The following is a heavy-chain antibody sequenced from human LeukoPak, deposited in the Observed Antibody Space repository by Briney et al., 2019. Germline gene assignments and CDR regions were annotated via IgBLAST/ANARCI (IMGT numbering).Heavy chain of an antibody. V-gene: IGHV4-34*01. Sequence: SETLSLTCAVYGGSFSGYYWSWIRQPPGKGLEWIGEINHSGSTNYNLSLKSRVTISVDTSKNQFSLKLSSVTAADTAVYYCARGDYGEDYWGQGTLVTVSS. CDR3: ARGDYGEDY. CDR2: INHSGST. J-gene: IGHJ4*02. CDR1: GGSFSGYY. D-gene: IGHD4-17*01.